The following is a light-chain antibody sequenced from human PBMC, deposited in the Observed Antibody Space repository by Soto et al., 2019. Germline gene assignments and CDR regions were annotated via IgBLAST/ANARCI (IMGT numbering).Light chain of an antibody. CDR3: SSYTSSSTLD. CDR2: EVT. J-gene: IGLJ1*01. Sequence: QSALAEPASVSVSPGESVTVSCTGTSSDVGGYNYVSWYQHHPGKAPKLMIYEVTYRPSGVSNRFSASKSGNTASLTISGLRAEDEADYYCSSYTSSSTLDFGTGTKVTVL. CDR1: SSDVGGYNY. V-gene: IGLV2-14*01.